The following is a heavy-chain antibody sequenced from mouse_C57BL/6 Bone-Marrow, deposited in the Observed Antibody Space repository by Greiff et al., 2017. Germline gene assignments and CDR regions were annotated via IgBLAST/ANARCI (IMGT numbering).Heavy chain of an antibody. J-gene: IGHJ4*01. CDR2: IYPSDSET. CDR3: ASRASYTLARDY. Sequence: QVQLQQPGAELVRPGSSVKLSCKASGYTFTSYWMDWVKQRPGQGLEWIGNIYPSDSETHYNQKFKDKATLTVDKSSCTAYMQLSSLTSEDSAVYDCASRASYTLARDYWGQGTSVTVSS. CDR1: GYTFTSYW. D-gene: IGHD3-3*01. V-gene: IGHV1-61*01.